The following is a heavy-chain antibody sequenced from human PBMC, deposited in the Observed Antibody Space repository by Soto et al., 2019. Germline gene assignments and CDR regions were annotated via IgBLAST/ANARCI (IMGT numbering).Heavy chain of an antibody. D-gene: IGHD3-16*02. V-gene: IGHV4-34*01. J-gene: IGHJ4*02. CDR1: GGSFSGYY. CDR3: ARGRLRLGELSLTYFDY. CDR2: INHSGST. Sequence: PSETLSLTCTVYGGSFSGYYWSWIRQPPGKGLEWIGEINHSGSTNYNPSLKSRVTISVDTSKNQFSLKLSSVTAADTAVYYCARGRLRLGELSLTYFDYWGQGTRVTVS.